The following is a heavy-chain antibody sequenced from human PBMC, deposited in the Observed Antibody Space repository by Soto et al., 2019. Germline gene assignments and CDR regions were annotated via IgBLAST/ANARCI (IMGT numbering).Heavy chain of an antibody. Sequence: EVQLLESGGNLVQPGCSLRLSCAASGFTFVSYAMTSVRQAPGKGLEWVSTVRGVGGSTYYADSVKGLFIISRDNCKSTLYLQMNSLRAEDTAVYHCARGLDCSGDNCPWALFKPWGQGTLLTVSS. CDR1: GFTFVSYA. CDR3: ARGLDCSGDNCPWALFKP. D-gene: IGHD2-15*01. J-gene: IGHJ1*01. V-gene: IGHV3-23*01. CDR2: VRGVGGST.